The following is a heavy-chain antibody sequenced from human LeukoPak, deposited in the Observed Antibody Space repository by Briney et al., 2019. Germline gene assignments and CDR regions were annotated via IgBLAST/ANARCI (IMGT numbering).Heavy chain of an antibody. V-gene: IGHV4-31*03. J-gene: IGHJ3*02. CDR2: SYYSGST. CDR3: AGRYSSSWYIPHAFDI. Sequence: MASETLSLTCTVSGGSLSSGGYSWSWIRQHPGKGLEWIGYSYYSGSTYYNPSLKSRVTISVDTSKNQFSLKLSSVTAADTAVYYCAGRYSSSWYIPHAFDIWGQGTMVTVSS. CDR1: GGSLSSGGYS. D-gene: IGHD6-13*01.